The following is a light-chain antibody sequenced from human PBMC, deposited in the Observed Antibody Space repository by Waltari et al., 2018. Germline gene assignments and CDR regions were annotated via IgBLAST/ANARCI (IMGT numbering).Light chain of an antibody. V-gene: IGLV3-21*02. CDR1: NSGSRS. J-gene: IGLJ3*02. CDR3: QGWDSTSDVV. CDR2: DVS. Sequence: SYVLTQPPSLSVAPGQTAKIPCGGNNSGSRSVHWYQQKPGQAPVLVVYDVSDRPSGIPDRFSGSNSGNTATLTISSVEAGDEAAYYCQGWDSTSDVVFGGGTKLTVL.